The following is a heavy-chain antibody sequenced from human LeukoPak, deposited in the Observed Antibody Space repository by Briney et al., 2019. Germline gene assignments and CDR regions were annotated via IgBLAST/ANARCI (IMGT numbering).Heavy chain of an antibody. Sequence: SQTLSLTCTVSGGSISSGDYYWSWIRQPPGKGLEWIGYISYSGSTYHNPSLKSRVTISLDTSKNQFSLKLSSVTAADTAVYYCARAVDYYGSGSYYKRWFDPWGQGTLVTVSS. CDR2: ISYSGST. CDR3: ARAVDYYGSGSYYKRWFDP. CDR1: GGSISSGDYY. J-gene: IGHJ5*02. V-gene: IGHV4-30-4*08. D-gene: IGHD3-10*01.